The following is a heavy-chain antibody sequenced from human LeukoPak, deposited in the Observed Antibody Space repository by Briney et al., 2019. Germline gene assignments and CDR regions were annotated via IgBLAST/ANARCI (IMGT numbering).Heavy chain of an antibody. J-gene: IGHJ4*02. CDR1: GYTFTGYY. CDR2: INPNSGGT. Sequence: ASVKVSCKASGYTFTGYYMHWVRQAPGQGLEWMGWINPNSGGTNYAQKFQGRVTMTRDTSISTAYVELRRLRSDDAAVYYCARALGAAAAGYWGQGTLVTVSS. CDR3: ARALGAAAAGY. D-gene: IGHD6-13*01. V-gene: IGHV1-2*02.